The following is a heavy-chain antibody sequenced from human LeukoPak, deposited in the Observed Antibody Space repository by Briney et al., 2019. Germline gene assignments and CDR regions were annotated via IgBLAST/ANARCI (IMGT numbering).Heavy chain of an antibody. V-gene: IGHV3-30*18. Sequence: GGSLRLSCAASGFFFSNAGMHWVRQAPGKRLEWVAILPYDGNNEYYADSVKGRFTASRDNSENTLYLQMNSLRSEDTAVYYCAKDGLFCTGGSCYNLLNSWGQGTLVIVSS. D-gene: IGHD2-15*01. CDR2: LPYDGNNE. CDR1: GFFFSNAG. CDR3: AKDGLFCTGGSCYNLLNS. J-gene: IGHJ4*02.